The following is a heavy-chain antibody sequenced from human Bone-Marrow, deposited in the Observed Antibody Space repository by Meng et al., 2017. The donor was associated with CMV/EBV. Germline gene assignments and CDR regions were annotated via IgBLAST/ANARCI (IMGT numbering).Heavy chain of an antibody. D-gene: IGHD5-18*01. CDR1: GGSISSGGYY. J-gene: IGHJ5*02. CDR3: ARRGRGYSYGLPGNWFDP. CDR2: INHSGST. V-gene: IGHV4-39*07. Sequence: SETLSLTCTVSGGSISSGGYYWSWIRQPPGKGLEWIGEINHSGSTNYNPSLKSRVTISVDTSKNQFSLKLSSVTAADTAVYYCARRGRGYSYGLPGNWFDPWGQGTLVTVSS.